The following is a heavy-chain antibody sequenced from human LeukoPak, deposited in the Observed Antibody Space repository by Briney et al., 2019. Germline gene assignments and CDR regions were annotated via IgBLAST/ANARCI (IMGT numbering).Heavy chain of an antibody. CDR1: GGTFSSYA. CDR2: IIPIFGTA. Sequence: ASVKVSCKASGGTFSSYAISWVRQAPGQGLEWMGGIIPIFGTANYAQKFQGRVTITADESTSTAYMELSSLRSEDTAVYYCARGGNVYYYDSSGYYYFDYWGQGTLVTVSS. J-gene: IGHJ4*02. V-gene: IGHV1-69*13. CDR3: ARGGNVYYYDSSGYYYFDY. D-gene: IGHD3-22*01.